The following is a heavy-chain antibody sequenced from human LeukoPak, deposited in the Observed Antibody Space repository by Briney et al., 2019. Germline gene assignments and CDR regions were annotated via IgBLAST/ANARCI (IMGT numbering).Heavy chain of an antibody. V-gene: IGHV3-21*01. CDR3: ARDRAGQQWGFDY. D-gene: IGHD6-19*01. J-gene: IGHJ4*02. CDR1: GFSLNGNN. CDR2: ISSSGPYI. Sequence: GGSLRLSCAGSGFSLNGNNMNWVRQAPGKGLEWVSSISSSGPYIYYADSVKGRFTISRDNAKNSLYLQMNSLRAEDTAVYYCARDRAGQQWGFDYWGQGTLVTVSS.